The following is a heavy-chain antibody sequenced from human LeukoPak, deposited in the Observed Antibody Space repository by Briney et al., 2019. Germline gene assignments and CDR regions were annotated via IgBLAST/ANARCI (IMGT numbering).Heavy chain of an antibody. V-gene: IGHV3-21*01. CDR1: GFTFSSYA. CDR2: ISSSSSYI. J-gene: IGHJ6*02. Sequence: GGSLRLSCAASGFTFSSYAMSWVRQAPGKGLEWVSSISSSSSYIYYADSVKGRFTISRDNAKNSLYLQMNSLRAEDTAVYYCARDSSTYSSSWYPISNYYYYYYGMDVWGQGTTVTVSS. CDR3: ARDSSTYSSSWYPISNYYYYYYGMDV. D-gene: IGHD6-13*01.